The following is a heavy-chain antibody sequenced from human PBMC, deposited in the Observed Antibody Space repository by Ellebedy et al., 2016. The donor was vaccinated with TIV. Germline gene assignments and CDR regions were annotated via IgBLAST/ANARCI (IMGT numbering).Heavy chain of an antibody. CDR3: VRSIVVVTAGVYDAFDI. D-gene: IGHD2-21*02. Sequence: PGGSLRLSCAASGFTVSSNYMSWVRQAPGKGLEWVSVIYSGGVTYYADSVKGRFTISRDNSKNTLYLQMNSLRAEDTAVYYCVRSIVVVTAGVYDAFDIWGQGTMVTVSS. V-gene: IGHV3-53*01. CDR1: GFTVSSNY. CDR2: IYSGGVT. J-gene: IGHJ3*02.